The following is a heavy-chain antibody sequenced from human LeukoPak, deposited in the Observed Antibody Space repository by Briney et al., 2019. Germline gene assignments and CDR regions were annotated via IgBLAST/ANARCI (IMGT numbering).Heavy chain of an antibody. J-gene: IGHJ4*02. CDR3: TRDFDWFRNQFDY. D-gene: IGHD3-9*01. V-gene: IGHV3-21*01. Sequence: GGPLRLSCAASGFPFSDYAMNWLRQAPGKGLEGVSSISSSSNYVYNAASVQGRFTISRDNTKSSLYLQMSSLRAEDTAVYYCTRDFDWFRNQFDYWGQGTLVTVSS. CDR1: GFPFSDYA. CDR2: ISSSSNYV.